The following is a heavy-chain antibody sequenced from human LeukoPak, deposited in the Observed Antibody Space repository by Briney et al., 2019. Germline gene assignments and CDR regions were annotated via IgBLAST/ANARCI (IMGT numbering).Heavy chain of an antibody. CDR3: ARHAPDYSSLSAFDY. Sequence: SETLSLTCTVSGGSISSYYWSWIRQPPGKGLEWIGYIYTSGSTNYNPSLKSRVTISVDTSKNQFSLKLSSVTAADTAVYYCARHAPDYSSLSAFDYWGQGTLVTVSS. V-gene: IGHV4-4*09. J-gene: IGHJ4*02. CDR2: IYTSGST. CDR1: GGSISSYY. D-gene: IGHD6-6*01.